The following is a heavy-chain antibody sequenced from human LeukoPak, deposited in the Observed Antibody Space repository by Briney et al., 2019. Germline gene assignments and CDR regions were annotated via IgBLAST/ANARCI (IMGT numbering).Heavy chain of an antibody. Sequence: SETLSLTCTVSGGSISSYYWSWIRQPPGKGLEWIGYIYYSGSTNYNPSLKSRATISVDTSKNQFSLKLSSVTAADTAVYYCARDPYSSGWNNWFDPWGQGTLVTVSS. CDR3: ARDPYSSGWNNWFDP. D-gene: IGHD6-19*01. V-gene: IGHV4-59*01. CDR1: GGSISSYY. J-gene: IGHJ5*02. CDR2: IYYSGST.